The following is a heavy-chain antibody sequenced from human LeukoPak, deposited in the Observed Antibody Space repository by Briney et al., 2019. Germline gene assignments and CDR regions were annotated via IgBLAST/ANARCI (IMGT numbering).Heavy chain of an antibody. D-gene: IGHD1-1*01. CDR1: GFSFSNFA. J-gene: IGHJ4*02. CDR2: IRGGSET. Sequence: GGSLRLSCAASGFSFSNFAMSWVRQAPARGPEWVSSIRGGSETFYADSVKGRFTLSRDDSRNTVYLQLNNLRVEDTAIYYCAKANWVSNADAVWWGRGTQVTVSS. CDR3: AKANWVSNADAVW. V-gene: IGHV3-23*01.